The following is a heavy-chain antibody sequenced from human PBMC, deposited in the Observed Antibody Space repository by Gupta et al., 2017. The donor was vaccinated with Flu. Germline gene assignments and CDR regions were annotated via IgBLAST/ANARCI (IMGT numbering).Heavy chain of an antibody. CDR2: IFSNDEK. D-gene: IGHD3-22*01. CDR3: ARIQYYYDSSGDDWRRVLSYFDY. V-gene: IGHV2-26*01. J-gene: IGHJ4*02. CDR1: GFSLSNARMG. Sequence: QVTLKESGPVLVKPTETLTLTCTVSGFSLSNARMGVSWIRQPPGKALEWLAHIFSNDEKSYSTSLKSRLTISKDTSKSQVVLTMTNRDPVDTATYYCARIQYYYDSSGDDWRRVLSYFDYGGQGTLVTVSS.